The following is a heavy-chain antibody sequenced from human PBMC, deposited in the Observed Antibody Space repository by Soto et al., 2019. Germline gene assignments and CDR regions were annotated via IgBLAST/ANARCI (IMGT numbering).Heavy chain of an antibody. CDR2: IIPIFGTT. CDR1: GGTFSSYG. D-gene: IGHD2-15*01. CDR3: ARRYCSGGSCFEGSFDL. J-gene: IGHJ4*02. Sequence: SVKVSCKASGGTFSSYGINWVRQAPGQGLEWMAMIIPIFGTTNYAQKLQGRVTISADESTSTAYMGLSSLRSEDAAVYYCARRYCSGGSCFEGSFDLWGQGTLVTVSS. V-gene: IGHV1-69*13.